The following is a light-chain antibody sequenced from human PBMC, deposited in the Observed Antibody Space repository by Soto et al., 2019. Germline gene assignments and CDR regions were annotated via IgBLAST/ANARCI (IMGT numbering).Light chain of an antibody. J-gene: IGLJ3*02. Sequence: QAVVTQSSSASASLGSSVKLTCTLSSGHSSYIIAWHQQQPGKAPRYLMKLEGSGSYNKGSGVPDRFSGSSSGADRYLTISSPQYEDEADYYCETWDSHIHSVFGGGPKLTVL. CDR3: ETWDSHIHSV. CDR2: LEGSGSY. CDR1: SGHSSYI. V-gene: IGLV4-60*02.